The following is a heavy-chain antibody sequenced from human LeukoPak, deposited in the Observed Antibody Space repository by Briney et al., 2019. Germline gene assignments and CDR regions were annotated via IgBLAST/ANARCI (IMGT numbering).Heavy chain of an antibody. D-gene: IGHD6-19*01. Sequence: SETLSLTCTVSGGSISNYYWSWIRQPAGKGLECIGRIYTGGSINYNPSLKSRVTMSVHTSKNQFSLNLSSVTAADTAVYYCARARMYSSGWYFDYWGQGTPVTVSS. J-gene: IGHJ4*02. CDR2: IYTGGSI. CDR3: ARARMYSSGWYFDY. V-gene: IGHV4-4*07. CDR1: GGSISNYY.